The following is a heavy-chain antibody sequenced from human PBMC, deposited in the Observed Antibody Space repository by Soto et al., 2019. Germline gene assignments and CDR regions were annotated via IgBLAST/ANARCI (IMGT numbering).Heavy chain of an antibody. CDR3: ARSLGGGHVNFAY. Sequence: PSGTLALTCAGAGGGIVSSDYDWRWIRQHQGKGLEWIGYIYYSGSTYYNPSLKSRVTISVDASKNQFSLKLSSVTAADTAGYYCARSLGGGHVNFAYWVQGTLVT. V-gene: IGHV4-31*11. CDR2: IYYSGST. J-gene: IGHJ4*02. D-gene: IGHD2-15*01. CDR1: GGGIVSSDYD.